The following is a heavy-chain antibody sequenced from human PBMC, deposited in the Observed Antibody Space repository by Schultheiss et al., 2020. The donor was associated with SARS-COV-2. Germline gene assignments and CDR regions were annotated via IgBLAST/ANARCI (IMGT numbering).Heavy chain of an antibody. J-gene: IGHJ3*02. CDR2: ISYDGSNK. D-gene: IGHD3-3*01. CDR3: ARVLPRGLRFLEWLSDSLGYDAFDI. V-gene: IGHV3-30*04. Sequence: GGSLRLSCAASGFRFSNYAMHWVRQAPGKGLEWVALISYDGSNKYYADSVKGRFTISRDNSRNTLYLQMNSLKPEDTAVHYCARVLPRGLRFLEWLSDSLGYDAFDIWGPGTMVTVSS. CDR1: GFRFSNYA.